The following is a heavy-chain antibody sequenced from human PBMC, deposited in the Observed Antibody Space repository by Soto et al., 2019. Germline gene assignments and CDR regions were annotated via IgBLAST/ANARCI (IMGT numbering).Heavy chain of an antibody. V-gene: IGHV3-23*01. CDR2: ISGSGGST. D-gene: IGHD3-22*01. CDR3: AKDFDYDSSGYYLGGYYGMDV. Sequence: EVQLLESGGGLVQPGGSLRLSCAASGFTFSSYAMSWVRQAPGKGLEWVSAISGSGGSTYYADSVKGRFTISRDNSKNGLYLQMNSLRAEDTAVYYCAKDFDYDSSGYYLGGYYGMDVWGQGTTVTVSS. CDR1: GFTFSSYA. J-gene: IGHJ6*02.